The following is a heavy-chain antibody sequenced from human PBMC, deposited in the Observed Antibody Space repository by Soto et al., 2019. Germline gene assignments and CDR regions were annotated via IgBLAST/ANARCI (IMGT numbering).Heavy chain of an antibody. J-gene: IGHJ4*02. V-gene: IGHV3-23*01. CDR2: ISGGGDTT. Sequence: EVQLLESGGGLVQPGGSLRLSCAASGFTFNNYAMTWVRQAPGKGLEWVSAISGGGDTTSYADSVKGRFTVSRDGSKNTLYLQMSSLRAEDTALYYCAKGRGGSGSLTPRVDFWGQGPLHTVSS. D-gene: IGHD3-10*01. CDR1: GFTFNNYA. CDR3: AKGRGGSGSLTPRVDF.